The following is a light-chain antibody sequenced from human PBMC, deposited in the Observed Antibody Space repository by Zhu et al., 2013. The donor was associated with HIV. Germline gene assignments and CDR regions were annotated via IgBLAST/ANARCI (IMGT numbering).Light chain of an antibody. Sequence: DIQLTQSPSFLSASVGDRVTITCRASQGISTYLAWYLQKPGKAPKLLISAASNLQSGVPSRFSGSGSGTDFTLTISSLQPEDFATYYCQQSYTTPRTFGQGTKVEIK. J-gene: IGKJ1*01. V-gene: IGKV1-39*01. CDR1: QGISTY. CDR3: QQSYTTPRT. CDR2: AAS.